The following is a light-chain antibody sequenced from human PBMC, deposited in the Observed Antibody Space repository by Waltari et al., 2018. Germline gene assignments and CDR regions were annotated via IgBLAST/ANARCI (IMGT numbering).Light chain of an antibody. V-gene: IGKV3-11*01. CDR3: QQRSNWTPHT. CDR2: DAS. Sequence: EIVLTQSPATLSLSQGETATLSCRASQSVGTYLAWYQQRPGQAPRLLIYDASNRATGIPARFRGSGSGTDFTLTISSLEPEDFAVYYCQQRSNWTPHTFGQGARLEIK. J-gene: IGKJ2*01. CDR1: QSVGTY.